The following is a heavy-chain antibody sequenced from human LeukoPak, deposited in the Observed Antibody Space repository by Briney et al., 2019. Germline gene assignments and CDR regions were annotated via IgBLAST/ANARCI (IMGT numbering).Heavy chain of an antibody. CDR2: IKEDGGEK. CDR3: ARDPPLDFWSGQDY. D-gene: IGHD3-3*01. Sequence: GGSLRLSCAASGFTFSNYWMTWVRQAPGKGREWVAHIKEDGGEKHYVDPVKGRFTISRDNATNSLYLQMNSLRAEDTPVYYCARDPPLDFWSGQDYWGQGTLVTVSS. J-gene: IGHJ4*02. CDR1: GFTFSNYW. V-gene: IGHV3-7*01.